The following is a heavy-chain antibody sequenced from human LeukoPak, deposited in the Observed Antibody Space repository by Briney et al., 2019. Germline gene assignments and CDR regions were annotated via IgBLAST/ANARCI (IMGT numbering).Heavy chain of an antibody. V-gene: IGHV3-23*01. CDR2: ISGSGGST. J-gene: IGHJ4*02. Sequence: PGGSLRLSCAASGFTFSSYAMNWVRQAPGKGLEWVSTISGSGGSTYYADSVKGRFTISRDSSKNTLYLQMNSVRVEDTAVFYCATGSLGTGTSSDCCPLDYWGQGALVTVSS. CDR1: GFTFSSYA. CDR3: ATGSLGTGTSSDCCPLDY. D-gene: IGHD2-21*01.